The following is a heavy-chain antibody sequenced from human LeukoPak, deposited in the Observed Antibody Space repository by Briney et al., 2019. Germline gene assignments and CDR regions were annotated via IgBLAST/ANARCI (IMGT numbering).Heavy chain of an antibody. V-gene: IGHV3-30-3*01. CDR2: ISDDGSRQ. CDR1: GFTFSNYP. D-gene: IGHD3-10*01. J-gene: IGHJ4*02. CDR3: VKDRTGTYTLDY. Sequence: PGRSLRLSCAATGFTFSNYPIHWGRQAPGKGLEWVAFISDDGSRQHYADSVKGRFTISRDNSKNTLNLQMNSLRAEDTAVYYCVKDRTGTYTLDYWGQGTLVTVSS.